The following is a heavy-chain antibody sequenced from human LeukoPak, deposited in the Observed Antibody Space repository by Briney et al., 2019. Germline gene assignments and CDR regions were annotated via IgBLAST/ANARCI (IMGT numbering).Heavy chain of an antibody. V-gene: IGHV1-18*04. Sequence: ASVKVSRKASGYTFSNFGITWVRQAPGQGLEWMGWISAHNGNTNYAKKLQGRVTMTTDTSTNTAYMELRSLRSDDTAVYFCARDGEFCTSTTCYLWFDPWGQGTLVTVSS. CDR2: ISAHNGNT. CDR1: GYTFSNFG. J-gene: IGHJ5*02. CDR3: ARDGEFCTSTTCYLWFDP. D-gene: IGHD2-2*01.